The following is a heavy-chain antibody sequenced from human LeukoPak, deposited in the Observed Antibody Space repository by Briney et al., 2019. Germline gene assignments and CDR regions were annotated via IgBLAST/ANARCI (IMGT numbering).Heavy chain of an antibody. D-gene: IGHD3-3*01. CDR3: AKDSHSNYDFWSGYYYYFDY. Sequence: GGSLSLSCAASGFTSSSYAMSWVRQAPGKGLEWVSAISGRGGSTYYADSVKGRFTISRDNSKNTLYLQMNSLRAEDTAVYYCAKDSHSNYDFWSGYYYYFDYWGQGTLVTVSP. CDR2: ISGRGGST. V-gene: IGHV3-23*01. J-gene: IGHJ4*02. CDR1: GFTSSSYA.